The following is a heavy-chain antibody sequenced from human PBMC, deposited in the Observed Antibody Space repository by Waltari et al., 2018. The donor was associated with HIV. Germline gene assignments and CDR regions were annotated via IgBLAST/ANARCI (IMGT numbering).Heavy chain of an antibody. CDR2: IYWNDDK. CDR1: GFSLSTSGVG. D-gene: IGHD1-1*01. J-gene: IGHJ5*02. CDR3: AHRRSRGPISATGTTGWFDP. Sequence: QITLKESGPTLVKPTQTLTLTCTFSGFSLSTSGVGVGWIRQPPGKALEWLALIYWNDDKRYSQSLKSRLTITKDTSKNQVVLTMTNMDPVDTATYYCAHRRSRGPISATGTTGWFDPWGQGTLVTVSS. V-gene: IGHV2-5*01.